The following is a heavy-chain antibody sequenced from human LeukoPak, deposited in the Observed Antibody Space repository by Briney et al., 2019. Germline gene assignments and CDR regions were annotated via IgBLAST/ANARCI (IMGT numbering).Heavy chain of an antibody. J-gene: IGHJ5*02. CDR2: INPNSGGT. D-gene: IGHD6-6*01. V-gene: IGHV1-2*06. CDR1: GYTFTSYD. Sequence: ASVKVSCKASGYTFTSYDINWVRQATGQGLEWMGRINPNSGGTNYAQKFQGRVTMTRDTSISTAYMELSRLRSDDTAVYYCSSSLRNWFDPWGQGTLVTVSS. CDR3: SSSLRNWFDP.